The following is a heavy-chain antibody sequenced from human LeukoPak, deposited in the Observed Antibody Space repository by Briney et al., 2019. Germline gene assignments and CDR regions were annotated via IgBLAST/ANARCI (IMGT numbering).Heavy chain of an antibody. V-gene: IGHV3-23*01. D-gene: IGHD1-26*01. J-gene: IGHJ4*02. CDR3: ASSYYSGSPRRFDY. CDR2: IYSGGST. CDR1: GFTFSSYW. Sequence: GGSLRLSCAASGFTFSSYWMSWVRQAPGKGLEWVSVIYSGGSTYYADSVKGRFTISRDNSKNTLYLQMNSLRAEDTAVYYCASSYYSGSPRRFDYWGQGTLVTVSS.